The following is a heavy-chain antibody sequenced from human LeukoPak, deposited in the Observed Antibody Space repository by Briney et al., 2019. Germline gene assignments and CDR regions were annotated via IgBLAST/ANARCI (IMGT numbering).Heavy chain of an antibody. CDR1: GFPFSGYA. V-gene: IGHV3-23*01. D-gene: IGHD2-21*01. Sequence: GGSLRLSCAASGFPFSGYALNWVRQAPGKGREWVSAISGSGGTIFYADSVKGRFTISRDHSKNTLYLQMNSLRAGDTAVYHCAKVLGSRIAVSDPFDYWGQGTLVTVSS. CDR2: ISGSGGTI. CDR3: AKVLGSRIAVSDPFDY. J-gene: IGHJ4*02.